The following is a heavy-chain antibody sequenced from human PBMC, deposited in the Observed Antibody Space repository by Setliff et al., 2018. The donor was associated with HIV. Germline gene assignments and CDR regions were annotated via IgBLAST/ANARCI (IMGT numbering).Heavy chain of an antibody. V-gene: IGHV4-61*02. J-gene: IGHJ4*02. CDR3: AREECTSWPRVHY. CDR2: MHTSGST. D-gene: IGHD6-13*01. Sequence: TSETLSLTCTVSGGSISFGCYYWSWIRQPAGKGLEWIGRMHTSGSTSYSPSLKSRLTISIDTSKNQFSLELTSLIAADTAVYYCAREECTSWPRVHYWGQGALVTVSS. CDR1: GGSISFGCYY.